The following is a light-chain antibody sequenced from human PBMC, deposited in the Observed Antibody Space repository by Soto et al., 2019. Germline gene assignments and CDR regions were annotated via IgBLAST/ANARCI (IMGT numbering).Light chain of an antibody. Sequence: EIVLTQSPGSLSLSPGERATLSCRASQSVDSTFFAWYQKKPGQAPRLLMYGVSKRATGIPDRFSGSGSGTAFTLTISRLEPEDFAVYYFQQYMSSVTFGQGTRVEIK. V-gene: IGKV3-20*01. J-gene: IGKJ1*01. CDR1: QSVDSTF. CDR2: GVS. CDR3: QQYMSSVT.